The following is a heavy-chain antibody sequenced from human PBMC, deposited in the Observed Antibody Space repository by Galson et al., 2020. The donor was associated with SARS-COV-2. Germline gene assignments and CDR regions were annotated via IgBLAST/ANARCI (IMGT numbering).Heavy chain of an antibody. CDR1: GFTFTGAW. CDR2: IKSKADGETA. CDR3: TTDSPPLSPPPSDY. Sequence: GESLKISCAASGFTFTGAWMTWVRQAPGRGLEWVGRIKSKADGETADYAAPVKGRFTISREDSTNTLYLQMNSLKSEDTAIYYCTTDSPPLSPPPSDYWGQGTLVTVSS. J-gene: IGHJ4*02. V-gene: IGHV3-15*01.